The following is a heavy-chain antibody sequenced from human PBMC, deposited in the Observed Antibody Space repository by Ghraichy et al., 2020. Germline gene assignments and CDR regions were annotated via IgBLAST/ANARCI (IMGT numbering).Heavy chain of an antibody. J-gene: IGHJ4*02. D-gene: IGHD3/OR15-3a*01. CDR3: ASRHYTDFY. CDR1: GASISDHW. Sequence: SETLSLTCVVSGASISDHWWSWVRQTPGKGLEWVGEIFHSGSTNYNLSLKGRVTVSVDKSKNQFFLELRSVTAADTAVYYCASRHYTDFYWGQGTLVTVSS. V-gene: IGHV4-4*02. CDR2: IFHSGST.